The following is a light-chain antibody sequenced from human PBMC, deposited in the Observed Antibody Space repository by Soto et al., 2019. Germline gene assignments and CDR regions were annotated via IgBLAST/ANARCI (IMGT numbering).Light chain of an antibody. Sequence: EVVMTKSPATLSVSPGERATLSCSASQSVSSNLAWYQQKPGQAPRLLIYGASTRATGIPGRFSGSGSGTEFTLTISSLQSEDFAVYYCKQYNNWPPTWTFGQGTNVDIK. CDR1: QSVSSN. CDR2: GAS. J-gene: IGKJ1*01. CDR3: KQYNNWPPTWT. V-gene: IGKV3-15*01.